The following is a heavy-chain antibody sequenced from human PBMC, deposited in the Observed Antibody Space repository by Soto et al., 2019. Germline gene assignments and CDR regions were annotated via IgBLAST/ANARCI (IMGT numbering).Heavy chain of an antibody. V-gene: IGHV1-69*06. CDR3: ARDGLAAAGMDWFDP. Sequence: SVKVSCKASGGTFSSYAISWVRQAPGQGLEWMGGIIPIFGTANYAQKFQGRVTITADKSTSTAYMELSSLRSEDTAVHYCARDGLAAAGMDWFDPWGQGTLVTVSS. CDR1: GGTFSSYA. D-gene: IGHD6-13*01. CDR2: IIPIFGTA. J-gene: IGHJ5*02.